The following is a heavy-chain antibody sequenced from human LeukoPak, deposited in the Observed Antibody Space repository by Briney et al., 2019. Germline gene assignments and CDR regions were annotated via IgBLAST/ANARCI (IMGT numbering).Heavy chain of an antibody. D-gene: IGHD5-18*01. CDR1: GFTFDDYA. V-gene: IGHV3-43D*03. CDR3: ARRGYSYGTYYYYYYMDV. CDR2: ISWDGGST. J-gene: IGHJ6*03. Sequence: PGGSLRLSCAASGFTFDDYAMHWVRQAPGKGLEWVSLISWDGGSTYYADSVKGRFTISRDNSKNSLYLQMNSLRAEDTALYYCARRGYSYGTYYYYYYMDVWGKGTTVTVSS.